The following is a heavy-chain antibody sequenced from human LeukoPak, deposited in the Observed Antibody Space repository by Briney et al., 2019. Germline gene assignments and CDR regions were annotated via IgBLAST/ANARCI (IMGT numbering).Heavy chain of an antibody. Sequence: GGSLRLSCAASGFTFNNYAMNWVRQAPGKGLEWVSVIYSGDNTYYADSVKGRFTISRDNSKNTLYLQMNSLRAQDTAVYYCARDRVTRGSGYCSSTSCLDAFDIWGQGTMVTVSS. CDR1: GFTFNNYA. CDR3: ARDRVTRGSGYCSSTSCLDAFDI. V-gene: IGHV3-53*01. CDR2: IYSGDNT. D-gene: IGHD2-2*01. J-gene: IGHJ3*02.